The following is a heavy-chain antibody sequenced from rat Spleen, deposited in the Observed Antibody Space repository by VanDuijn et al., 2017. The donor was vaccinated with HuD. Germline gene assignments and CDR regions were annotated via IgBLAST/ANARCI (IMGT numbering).Heavy chain of an antibody. Sequence: EVQLVESGGGLVQPGRSLKLSCAASGFTFSDYNMAWVRQAPKKGLEWVATISYDGSSTYYRDSVKGRFTISRDNAKSTLYLQMDSLRSEDTAIYYCARPDGYTYVMDAWGQGASVTVSS. D-gene: IGHD1-4*01. CDR2: ISYDGSST. J-gene: IGHJ4*01. CDR1: GFTFSDYN. V-gene: IGHV5-7*01. CDR3: ARPDGYTYVMDA.